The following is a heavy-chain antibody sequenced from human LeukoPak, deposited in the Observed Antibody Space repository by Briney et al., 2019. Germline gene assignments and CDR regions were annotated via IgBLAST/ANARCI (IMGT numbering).Heavy chain of an antibody. Sequence: GGSLRLSCAASGFTFSNAWMSWVRQAPGKGLEWVGRIKSKTDGGTTDYAAPVKGRFTISRDDSKNTLYLQMNSLKTEDTAVYYCTILYDLWSGSGMDVWGQGTTVTVSS. D-gene: IGHD3-3*01. J-gene: IGHJ6*02. CDR1: GFTFSNAW. CDR3: TILYDLWSGSGMDV. CDR2: IKSKTDGGTT. V-gene: IGHV3-15*01.